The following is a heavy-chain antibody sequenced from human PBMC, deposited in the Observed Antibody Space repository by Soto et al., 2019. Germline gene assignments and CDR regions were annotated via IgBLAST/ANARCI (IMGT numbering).Heavy chain of an antibody. J-gene: IGHJ4*02. CDR2: LNGSGGST. D-gene: IGHD3-10*01. V-gene: IGHV3-23*01. Sequence: GGSLRLSCAASGFTFSNYAMTWVRQDPGKGLEWVSGLNGSGGSTSSADSVKGRFAISRDTSKNTLYLKMNSLRDGDTAVYYCARGFSAGKGSPPDYWGQGTLVTVSS. CDR3: ARGFSAGKGSPPDY. CDR1: GFTFSNYA.